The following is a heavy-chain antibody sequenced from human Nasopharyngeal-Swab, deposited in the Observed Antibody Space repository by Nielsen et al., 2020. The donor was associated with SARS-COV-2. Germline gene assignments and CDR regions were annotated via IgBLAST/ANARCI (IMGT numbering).Heavy chain of an antibody. D-gene: IGHD2-2*01. CDR1: GFTFISYA. V-gene: IGHV3-30*14. CDR2: ISDDGNKN. J-gene: IGHJ6*02. Sequence: GGSLTLSCAASGFTFISYAMHWVRQAPGKGLGWVAVISDDGNKNYYADSVKGRFTISRDNSKNTVYFQMNSLRADDTAVYYCAREGYCRSPSCASDGLDVWGQGTTVTVSS. CDR3: AREGYCRSPSCASDGLDV.